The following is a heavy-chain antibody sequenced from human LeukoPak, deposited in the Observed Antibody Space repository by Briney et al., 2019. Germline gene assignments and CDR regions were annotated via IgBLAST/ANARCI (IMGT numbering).Heavy chain of an antibody. Sequence: GGSLRLSCAASGFTFSSYSMNWVRQAPGKGLEWVSAITGDGGGTNHADSVKGRFTISRDNSKNTLYMQMNSLRAEDTVVYYCAKETSSGNFVTIDCWGQGALVTVSS. J-gene: IGHJ4*02. CDR2: ITGDGGGT. V-gene: IGHV3-23*01. D-gene: IGHD1-26*01. CDR3: AKETSSGNFVTIDC. CDR1: GFTFSSYS.